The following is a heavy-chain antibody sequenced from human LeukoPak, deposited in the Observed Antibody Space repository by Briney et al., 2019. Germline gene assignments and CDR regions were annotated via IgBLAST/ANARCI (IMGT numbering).Heavy chain of an antibody. V-gene: IGHV3-48*01. CDR3: VRDNPRCCGVVPVKIDDF. CDR1: GFTFSIGS. CDR2: ISYDSAIK. J-gene: IGHJ4*02. Sequence: PGGSLRLSCAASGFTFSIGSMNWVRQAPGKGLEWISYISYDSAIKYYTDSVRGRFTISRDNAKNSLSLQMHSLRAEDTAVYYCVRDNPRCCGVVPVKIDDFWGQGTLVTVSS. D-gene: IGHD2-15*01.